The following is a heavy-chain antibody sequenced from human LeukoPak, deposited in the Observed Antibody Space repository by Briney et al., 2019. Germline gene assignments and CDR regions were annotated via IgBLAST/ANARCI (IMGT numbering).Heavy chain of an antibody. V-gene: IGHV3-23*01. Sequence: GGSLRLSCAASGFTFSSYAMSWVRQAQGKGLEWVSAISGSGGSTYYADSVKGRFTISRDNSKNTLYLQMNSLRAEDTAVYYCAKVTGYYYDSSGYSFDYWGQGTLVTVSS. CDR1: GFTFSSYA. CDR2: ISGSGGST. J-gene: IGHJ4*02. CDR3: AKVTGYYYDSSGYSFDY. D-gene: IGHD3-22*01.